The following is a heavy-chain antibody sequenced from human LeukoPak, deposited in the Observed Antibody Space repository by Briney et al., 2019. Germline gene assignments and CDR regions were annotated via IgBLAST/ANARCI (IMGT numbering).Heavy chain of an antibody. Sequence: GGSLRLSCATSGFTFTIFGINWLRQAPGKGPEWVSYIDARSGITYYADSVQGRFTISRDNAKESVFLQMNSLRAEDTAVYYCAKGHSSTGWYFDLWGRGTLVTVSS. D-gene: IGHD2-2*01. J-gene: IGHJ2*01. V-gene: IGHV3-48*01. CDR1: GFTFTIFG. CDR2: IDARSGIT. CDR3: AKGHSSTGWYFDL.